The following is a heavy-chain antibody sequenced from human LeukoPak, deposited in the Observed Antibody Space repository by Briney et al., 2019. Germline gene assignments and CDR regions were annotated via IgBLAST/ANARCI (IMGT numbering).Heavy chain of an antibody. D-gene: IGHD6-6*01. CDR2: TYYRSKWYN. Sequence: SQTLSLTCAISGDSVSSNSAAWNWIRQSPSRGLEWLGRTYYRSKWYNDYAVSVKSRITINPDTSKNQFSLKLSSVTAADTAVYYCARLAQYSSSSQFDYWGQGTLVTVSS. J-gene: IGHJ4*02. CDR3: ARLAQYSSSSQFDY. V-gene: IGHV6-1*01. CDR1: GDSVSSNSAA.